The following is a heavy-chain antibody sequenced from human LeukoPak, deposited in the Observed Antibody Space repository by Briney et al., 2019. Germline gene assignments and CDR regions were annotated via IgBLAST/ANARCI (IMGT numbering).Heavy chain of an antibody. J-gene: IGHJ4*02. D-gene: IGHD3-9*01. CDR3: ARVKLRYFDWLSHFDY. CDR1: GGSFSGYY. Sequence: SETLPLTCAVYGGSFSGYYWSWIRQPPGKGLEWIGEINHSGSTNYNPSLKSRVTISVDTSKNQFSLKLSSVTAADTAVYYCARVKLRYFDWLSHFDYWGQRTLVTVSS. V-gene: IGHV4-34*01. CDR2: INHSGST.